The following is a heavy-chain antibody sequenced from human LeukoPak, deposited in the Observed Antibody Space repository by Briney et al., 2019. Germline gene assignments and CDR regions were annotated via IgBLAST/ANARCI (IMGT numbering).Heavy chain of an antibody. CDR1: GGSISSCY. Sequence: SETLSLTCTVSGGSISSCYWSWIRQPPGKGLEWIGYIYYSGSTNYNPSLKSRVTISVDTSKNQFSLKLSSVTAADTAVYYCARAQYYYDSSGYYPYYFDYWGQGTLVTVSS. CDR2: IYYSGST. CDR3: ARAQYYYDSSGYYPYYFDY. V-gene: IGHV4-59*01. D-gene: IGHD3-22*01. J-gene: IGHJ4*02.